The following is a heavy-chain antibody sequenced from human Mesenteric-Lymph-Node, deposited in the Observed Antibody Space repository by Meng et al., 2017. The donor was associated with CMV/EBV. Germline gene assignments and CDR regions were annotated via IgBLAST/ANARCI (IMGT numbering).Heavy chain of an antibody. D-gene: IGHD3-16*01. CDR2: ISYDGSNK. J-gene: IGHJ3*02. CDR1: GFTFSSYA. CDR3: ARDLWARPGDI. Sequence: AGSLTLSCAASGFTFSSYAMHWVRQAPGKGLEWVAVISYDGSNKYYADSVKGRFTISRDNSKNTLYLQMNSLRAEDTAVYYCARDLWARPGDIWGQGTMVTVSS. V-gene: IGHV3-30*04.